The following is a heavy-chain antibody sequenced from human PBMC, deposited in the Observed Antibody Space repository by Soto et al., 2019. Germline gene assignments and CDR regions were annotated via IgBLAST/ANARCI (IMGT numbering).Heavy chain of an antibody. CDR1: GFTFSSYS. Sequence: GSLRLSCAASGFTFSSYSMNLVRQAPGKGLEWVSSISTSSTYIYYADSLKGRFTISRDNAKNSLFLQMNSLRAEDTAVYYCVRSGTARLLRHSWFDTWGQGTLVTVSS. D-gene: IGHD2-21*01. CDR3: VRSGTARLLRHSWFDT. J-gene: IGHJ5*02. CDR2: ISTSSTYI. V-gene: IGHV3-21*01.